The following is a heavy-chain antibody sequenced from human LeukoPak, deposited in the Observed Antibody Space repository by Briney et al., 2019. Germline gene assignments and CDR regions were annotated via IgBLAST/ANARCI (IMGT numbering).Heavy chain of an antibody. Sequence: SETLSLTCTVSGGSISSYYWSWIRQPPGKGLEWIGYIYYSGSTNYNPSLKSRVTISVDKSKNQFSLRLSSVTAADTAVYYCAGAYCGGDCYSGRTFDIWGQGTMVTVSS. CDR2: IYYSGST. CDR1: GGSISSYY. CDR3: AGAYCGGDCYSGRTFDI. V-gene: IGHV4-59*12. D-gene: IGHD2-21*02. J-gene: IGHJ3*02.